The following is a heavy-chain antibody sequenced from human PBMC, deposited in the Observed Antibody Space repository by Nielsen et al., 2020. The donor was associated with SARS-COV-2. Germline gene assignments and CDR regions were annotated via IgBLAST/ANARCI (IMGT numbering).Heavy chain of an antibody. V-gene: IGHV3-48*01. CDR2: ISSSSSTI. D-gene: IGHD2-2*01. CDR3: AKDRARYCSSTSCSLNWFDP. J-gene: IGHJ5*02. Sequence: WIRQPPGKGLEWVSYISSSSSTIYYADSVKGRFTISRDNSKNTLYLQMNSLRAEDTAVYYCAKDRARYCSSTSCSLNWFDPWGQGTLVTVSS.